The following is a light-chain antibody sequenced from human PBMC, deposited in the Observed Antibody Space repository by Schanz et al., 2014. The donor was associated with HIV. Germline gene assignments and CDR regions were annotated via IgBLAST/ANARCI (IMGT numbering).Light chain of an antibody. V-gene: IGLV1-40*01. CDR3: QSYDNRLSVVV. Sequence: QFVLTQPPSVSGAPGQRVTISCTGSSSNIGAGYDVHWYQQLPGTAPKLLIYGNSNRPSGVPDRISGSKSGTSASLAITGLQAEDEADYYCQSYDNRLSVVVFGGGTKLTVL. CDR2: GNS. CDR1: SSNIGAGYD. J-gene: IGLJ2*01.